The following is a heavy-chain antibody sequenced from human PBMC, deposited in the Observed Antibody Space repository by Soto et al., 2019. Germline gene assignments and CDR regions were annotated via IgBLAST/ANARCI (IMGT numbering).Heavy chain of an antibody. D-gene: IGHD6-19*01. J-gene: IGHJ4*02. CDR2: INQDGVVT. CDR1: GFTFMSSF. V-gene: IGHV3-7*03. Sequence: PGGSLRLSCVASGFTFMSSFMGWIRQAPGKGLEWVANINQDGVVTYYVDSVEGRFTISRDNTKDSLYLQMNSLRGEDTAIYYCARYYRGSGRYFFDSWGKGT. CDR3: ARYYRGSGRYFFDS.